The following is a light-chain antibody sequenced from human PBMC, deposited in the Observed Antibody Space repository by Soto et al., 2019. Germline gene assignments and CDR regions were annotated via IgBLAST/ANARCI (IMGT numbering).Light chain of an antibody. Sequence: DTQMTQSPSTLSASVGDRVTLTCRASQSVSMWLAWYQQKPGKAPRLLIYDASNLESGVPSRFSGSGSGTEFTLTISSLQPEDAATYYCQQRSYWPPFTFGGGTKVDIK. CDR2: DAS. CDR1: QSVSMW. CDR3: QQRSYWPPFT. J-gene: IGKJ4*01. V-gene: IGKV1-5*01.